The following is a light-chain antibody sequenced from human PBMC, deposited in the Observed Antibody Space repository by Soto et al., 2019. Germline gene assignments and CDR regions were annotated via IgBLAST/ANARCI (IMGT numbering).Light chain of an antibody. J-gene: IGKJ5*01. Sequence: DIQMTQSPSSLSASLGARVTITCRASQNIANYLNWYQQKPGKAPKVLIYAASRLQSGVPSRFNGSGSATDFTLTISSLKPQDFAIYYCQQSYSNPPITFCQGTRLEIK. CDR2: AAS. CDR3: QQSYSNPPIT. CDR1: QNIANY. V-gene: IGKV1-39*01.